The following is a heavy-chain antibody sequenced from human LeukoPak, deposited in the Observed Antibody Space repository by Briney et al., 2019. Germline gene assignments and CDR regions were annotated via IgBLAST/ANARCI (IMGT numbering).Heavy chain of an antibody. CDR3: ARDLSSSWYPDRYYYYYMDV. J-gene: IGHJ6*03. CDR1: GFTFSSYS. V-gene: IGHV3-21*01. CDR2: ISSSSSYI. Sequence: GGSLRLSCAASGFTFSSYSMNWVRQAPGKGLEWVSSISSSSSYIYYADSVKGRFTISRDNAKNSLYLQMNSLRAEDTAVYYCARDLSSSWYPDRYYYYYMDVWGKGTTVTVSS. D-gene: IGHD6-13*01.